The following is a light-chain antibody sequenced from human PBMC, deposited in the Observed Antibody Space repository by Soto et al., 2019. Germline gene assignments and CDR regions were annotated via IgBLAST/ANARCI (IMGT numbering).Light chain of an antibody. CDR2: ANS. J-gene: IGLJ3*02. V-gene: IGLV1-40*01. Sequence: QSVLTQPPSVSGAPGQRVTISCTGSSSYIGAGYDVHWYQQLPGTAPKLLIYANSNRPSGVPDRFSGSKSGTSASLAITGLQAEDEADYYCQSYDSSLSGWVFGGVTKLTVL. CDR3: QSYDSSLSGWV. CDR1: SSYIGAGYD.